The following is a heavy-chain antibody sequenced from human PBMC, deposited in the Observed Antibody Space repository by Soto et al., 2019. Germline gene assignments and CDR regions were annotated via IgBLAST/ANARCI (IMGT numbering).Heavy chain of an antibody. CDR2: ISRNSDSI. Sequence: EVQLVESGGDLVQPGRSLRLSCAASGFTFDDHAMHWVRQAPGKGLEWVSGISRNSDSIGYAGSVKGRFTISRDNAKNSLFLQMNSLRAEDTALYYCAKGKSIVVAGAFDYWGQGTLVTVSS. CDR1: GFTFDDHA. J-gene: IGHJ4*02. V-gene: IGHV3-9*01. CDR3: AKGKSIVVAGAFDY. D-gene: IGHD6-19*01.